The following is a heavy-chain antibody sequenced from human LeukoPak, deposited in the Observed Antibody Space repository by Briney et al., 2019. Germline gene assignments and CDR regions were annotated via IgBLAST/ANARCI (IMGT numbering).Heavy chain of an antibody. CDR1: GFTFSSYA. CDR3: AKDSIRFGGTPSEFDY. V-gene: IGHV3-23*01. CDR2: ISGSTGST. J-gene: IGHJ4*02. D-gene: IGHD1-1*01. Sequence: GGSLRLSCGAPGFTFSSYAMSWVRQAPGKGLEWISLISGSTGSTYYADSVKGRFSISRDNSKNTVYLQMNSLRVEDTAVYYCAKDSIRFGGTPSEFDYWGQGTLVTVSS.